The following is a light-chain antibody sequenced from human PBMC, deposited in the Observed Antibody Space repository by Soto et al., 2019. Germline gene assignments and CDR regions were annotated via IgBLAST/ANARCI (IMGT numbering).Light chain of an antibody. J-gene: IGLJ1*01. Sequence: QSVLTQPASVSGSPGQSITISCTGTSSDIGAYNYVSWYQQHPGKAPKLVIYDVSNRPSGVSNRFSGSKPGNTASLAISGLQTEDEADYYCSSFTTRTTLGVFGTGTKVTVL. CDR2: DVS. CDR3: SSFTTRTTLGV. V-gene: IGLV2-14*03. CDR1: SSDIGAYNY.